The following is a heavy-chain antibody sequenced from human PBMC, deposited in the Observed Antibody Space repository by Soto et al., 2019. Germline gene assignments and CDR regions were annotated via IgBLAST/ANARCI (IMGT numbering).Heavy chain of an antibody. J-gene: IGHJ4*02. CDR3: ARSLGVRFLEWLPILGY. CDR2: INPNSGGT. CDR1: GYTFTGYY. V-gene: IGHV1-2*04. D-gene: IGHD3-3*01. Sequence: ASVKVSCKASGYTFTGYYMHWVRQAPGQGLKWMGWINPNSGGTNYAQKFQGWVTMTRDTSISTAYMELSRLRSDDTAVYYCARSLGVRFLEWLPILGYWGQGTLVTVSS.